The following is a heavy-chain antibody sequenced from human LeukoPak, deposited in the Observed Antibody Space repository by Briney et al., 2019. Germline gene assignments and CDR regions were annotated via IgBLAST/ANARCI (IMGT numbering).Heavy chain of an antibody. CDR1: GYIYTSYG. V-gene: IGHV1-8*02. CDR3: AIRYGDYGEAFDY. J-gene: IGHJ4*02. D-gene: IGHD4-17*01. CDR2: MNPNSGNT. Sequence: GASVKVSCKASGYIYTSYGISWVRQAPGQWLEWMGWMNPNSGNTGYAQKFQGRVTMTRNTSISTAYMELSSLRSEDTAVYYCAIRYGDYGEAFDYWGQGTLVTVSS.